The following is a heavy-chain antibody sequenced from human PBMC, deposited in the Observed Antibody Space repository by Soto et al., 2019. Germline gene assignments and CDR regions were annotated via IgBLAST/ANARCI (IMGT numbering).Heavy chain of an antibody. CDR3: ARLRIAAPGNPGP. Sequence: GESLKISCKGSGYSFTTDWISWVRQMPGKGLEWMGRIDPSDSYTNYSPSFQGHVTISVDKSISTAYLQWSSLKALDTAMYYCARLRIAAPGNPGPWGQGTLVTVSS. CDR1: GYSFTTDW. J-gene: IGHJ5*02. D-gene: IGHD6-13*01. V-gene: IGHV5-10-1*01. CDR2: IDPSDSYT.